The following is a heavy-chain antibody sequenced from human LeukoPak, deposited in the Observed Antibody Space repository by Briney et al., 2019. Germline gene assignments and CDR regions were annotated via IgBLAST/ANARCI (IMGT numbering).Heavy chain of an antibody. D-gene: IGHD1-26*01. V-gene: IGHV3-48*01. Sequence: GGSLRLSCAASGFTFSSYGMTWVRQAPGKGLEWVSYISSSSSTIYYADSVKGRFTISRDNAKNSLYLQLNSLRAEDTAVYYCARDNSGSSDYWGQGTLVTVSS. J-gene: IGHJ4*02. CDR3: ARDNSGSSDY. CDR1: GFTFSSYG. CDR2: ISSSSSTI.